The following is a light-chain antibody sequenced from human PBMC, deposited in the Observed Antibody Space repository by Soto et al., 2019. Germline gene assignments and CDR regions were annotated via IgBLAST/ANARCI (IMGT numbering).Light chain of an antibody. Sequence: ETVMTQSPGTLSVSPGERATLSCRASQSVSTNLAWYQQKPGQAPRLLIYGASTRATGVPARFSGSGSGTEFTLTISSLLSEDFAVYYCQQYNNWSFTFGQGTKLEIK. J-gene: IGKJ2*01. CDR1: QSVSTN. V-gene: IGKV3-15*01. CDR2: GAS. CDR3: QQYNNWSFT.